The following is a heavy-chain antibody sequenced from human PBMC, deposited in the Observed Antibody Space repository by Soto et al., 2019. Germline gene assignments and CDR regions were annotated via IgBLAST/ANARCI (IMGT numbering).Heavy chain of an antibody. Sequence: QVQLQESGPGLVKPSQTLSLTCTVSGGSISSGGYYWSWIRQHPGKGLEWIGYIYYSGSTYYNPSRKSRVSISAGTSKNQFSLKLSSVTAADTAVYYCARNHGGSGYLQFDYWGQGTLVTVSS. J-gene: IGHJ4*02. CDR1: GGSISSGGYY. CDR3: ARNHGGSGYLQFDY. V-gene: IGHV4-31*03. D-gene: IGHD3-3*01. CDR2: IYYSGST.